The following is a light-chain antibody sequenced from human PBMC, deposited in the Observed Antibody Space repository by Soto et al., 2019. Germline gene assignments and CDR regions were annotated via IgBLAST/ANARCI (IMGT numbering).Light chain of an antibody. CDR1: QSVSSK. J-gene: IGKJ5*01. Sequence: EIVMTQSPATLSVSPGEGATLSCRASQSVSSKLAWYQQKPGQAPRLLIFGASKRATGITDRFSGSGSGRDFTLTISGLEPEDFAVYYCQQYGSSPLISFGQGTRLEIK. CDR3: QQYGSSPLIS. V-gene: IGKV3-20*01. CDR2: GAS.